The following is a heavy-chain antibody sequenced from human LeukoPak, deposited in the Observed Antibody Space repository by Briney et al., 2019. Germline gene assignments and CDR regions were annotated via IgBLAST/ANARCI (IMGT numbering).Heavy chain of an antibody. CDR1: GGSISSGSYY. CDR3: AREGSPHYDFWSGYPDY. Sequence: PSQTLSLTCTVSGGSISSGSYYWSWIRQPAGKGLEWIGRIYTSGSTNYNPSLKSRVTISVDTSKNQFSLKLSSVTTADTAVYYCAREGSPHYDFWSGYPDYWGQGTLVTVSS. CDR2: IYTSGST. V-gene: IGHV4-61*02. J-gene: IGHJ4*02. D-gene: IGHD3-3*01.